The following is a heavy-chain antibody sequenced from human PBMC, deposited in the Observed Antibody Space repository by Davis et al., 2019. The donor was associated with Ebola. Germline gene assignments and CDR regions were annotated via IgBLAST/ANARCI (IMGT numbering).Heavy chain of an antibody. CDR1: GFNFNAYS. Sequence: GGSLRLSCVASGFNFNAYSMNWVRQAPGKGLEWVSSISSSSSYIYYADSVKGRFTISRDNAKNSLYLQMNSLRAEDTAVYYCARDQVEIWGLDYYYGMDVWGQGTTVTVSS. D-gene: IGHD5-24*01. J-gene: IGHJ6*02. V-gene: IGHV3-21*01. CDR3: ARDQVEIWGLDYYYGMDV. CDR2: ISSSSSYI.